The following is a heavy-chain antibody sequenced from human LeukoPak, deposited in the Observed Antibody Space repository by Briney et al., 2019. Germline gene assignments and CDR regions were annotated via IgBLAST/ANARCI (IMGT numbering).Heavy chain of an antibody. CDR1: GGSISSGVYY. CDR3: ARTEKWEGYCSSTSCYGSRYWFDP. D-gene: IGHD2-2*01. J-gene: IGHJ5*02. Sequence: PSETLSLTCTVSGGSISSGVYYWSWIRQHPGKGLEWIGYIYYSGSTYYNPSLKSRVTISVDTSKNQFSLKLSSVTAADTAVYYCARTEKWEGYCSSTSCYGSRYWFDPWGQGTLVTVSS. CDR2: IYYSGST. V-gene: IGHV4-31*03.